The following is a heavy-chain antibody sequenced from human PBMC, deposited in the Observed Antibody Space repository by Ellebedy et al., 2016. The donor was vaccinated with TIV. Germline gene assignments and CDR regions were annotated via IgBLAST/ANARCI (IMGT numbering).Heavy chain of an antibody. D-gene: IGHD3-10*01. CDR1: GFTFSSYS. V-gene: IGHV3-48*01. Sequence: GESLKISCAASGFTFSSYSMNWVRQAPGKGLEWVSYISSSSSTIYYADSVKGRFTISRDNSKNTLYLQMNSLRAEDTAVYYCARELLWFGDPGGMDVWGQGTTVTVSS. J-gene: IGHJ6*02. CDR2: ISSSSSTI. CDR3: ARELLWFGDPGGMDV.